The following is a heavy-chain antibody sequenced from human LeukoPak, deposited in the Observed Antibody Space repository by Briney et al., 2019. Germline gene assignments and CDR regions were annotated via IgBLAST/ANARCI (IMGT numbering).Heavy chain of an antibody. CDR1: GYTFTSYG. J-gene: IGHJ4*02. CDR2: ISAYNGNI. Sequence: ASVKVSCKASGYTFTSYGISWVRQAPGQGLEWMGWISAYNGNINYAQKLQGRVTMTTDTSTSTAYMELRSLRSDDTAVYYCARDVPGGSCYYGCDYWGQGTLVTVSS. V-gene: IGHV1-18*01. CDR3: ARDVPGGSCYYGCDY. D-gene: IGHD2-15*01.